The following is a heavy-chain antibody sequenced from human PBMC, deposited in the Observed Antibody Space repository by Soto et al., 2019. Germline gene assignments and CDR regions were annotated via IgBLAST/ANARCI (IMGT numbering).Heavy chain of an antibody. CDR2: ISAYNGNP. J-gene: IGHJ6*02. CDR1: GYTFTSYG. CDR3: ARDQVQLWFGMDV. D-gene: IGHD5-18*01. Sequence: QVQLVQSGAEVKKPGASVKVSCKASGYTFTSYGISWVRQAPGQGLEWMGWISAYNGNPNYAQKLHGRGTMTTDTSTSTGYMELRSLRSDDTAVYYCARDQVQLWFGMDVWGQGTTVTVSS. V-gene: IGHV1-18*04.